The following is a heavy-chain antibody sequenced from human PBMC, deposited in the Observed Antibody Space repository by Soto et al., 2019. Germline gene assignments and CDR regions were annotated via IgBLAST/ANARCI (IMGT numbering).Heavy chain of an antibody. Sequence: EVQLVESGGGLVQPGGSLKLSCVASGFSFSAAAMHWVRQASGKGLEWVGRIRSKANNFATAYAASVNGRFTISRDDSKNTAYLQMNSLKTEDTAAYFCAGPGYSNSWYEDYFDYWGQGTLVTVSS. D-gene: IGHD6-13*01. V-gene: IGHV3-73*02. CDR2: IRSKANNFAT. CDR3: AGPGYSNSWYEDYFDY. CDR1: GFSFSAAA. J-gene: IGHJ4*02.